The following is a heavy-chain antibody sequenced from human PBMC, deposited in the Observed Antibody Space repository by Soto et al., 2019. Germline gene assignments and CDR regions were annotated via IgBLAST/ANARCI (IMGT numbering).Heavy chain of an antibody. J-gene: IGHJ5*02. Sequence: QLQLQESGPGLVKPSQTLSLTCAVSGGSISGGDYSWSWIRQSPGKGLEWIGYVYHTGSTYYNPSLNGRVTMTVDRSKSQFSLRLMSVTAADTAVYYCAGGGVRGLQYWFDPWGQGTLVAVSS. CDR3: AGGGVRGLQYWFDP. D-gene: IGHD3-10*01. CDR2: VYHTGST. V-gene: IGHV4-30-2*06. CDR1: GGSISGGDYS.